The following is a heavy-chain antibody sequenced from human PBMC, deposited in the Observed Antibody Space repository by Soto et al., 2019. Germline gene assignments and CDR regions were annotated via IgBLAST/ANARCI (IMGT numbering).Heavy chain of an antibody. CDR3: ARQTQDIVVVPAAMFNYYYGMDV. CDR2: STPTFGTA. CDR1: GATFTTKV. Sequence: QVQLVQSGAEVKKPGSSVKVSCKASGATFTTKVIAGVRQPPEQGLGWMGGSTPTFGTANYPQKFQGRATITADESTSTAYMELSSLRSEDTAVYYCARQTQDIVVVPAAMFNYYYGMDVWGQGTTVTVSS. J-gene: IGHJ6*02. V-gene: IGHV1-69*01. D-gene: IGHD2-2*01.